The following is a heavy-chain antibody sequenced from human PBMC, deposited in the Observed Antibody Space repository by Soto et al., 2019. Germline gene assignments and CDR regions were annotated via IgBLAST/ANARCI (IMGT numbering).Heavy chain of an antibody. CDR3: ARERYSSSWYPYYYYYGMDV. CDR2: ISAYNGNT. J-gene: IGHJ6*02. D-gene: IGHD6-13*01. CDR1: GYTFTSYG. Sequence: ASVKVSCKASGYTFTSYGISWVRQAPGQGLEWMGWISAYNGNTNYAQKLQGRVTMTTDTSTSTAYMELRSLRSDDTAVYYCARERYSSSWYPYYYYYGMDVWGQGTTVTVPS. V-gene: IGHV1-18*01.